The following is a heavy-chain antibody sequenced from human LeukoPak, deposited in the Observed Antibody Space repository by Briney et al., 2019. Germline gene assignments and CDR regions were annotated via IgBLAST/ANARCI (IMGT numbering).Heavy chain of an antibody. Sequence: PGGSLRLSCAASGFTFISYWMHWVRQAPGKGLVWVSRIKSDGNSTTCADSVKGRFTISRDNARSTLYLQMNSLRAEDTAVYYCARESGSGSQIDYWGQGTLVTVSS. V-gene: IGHV3-74*03. CDR2: IKSDGNST. CDR1: GFTFISYW. CDR3: ARESGSGSQIDY. D-gene: IGHD3-10*01. J-gene: IGHJ4*02.